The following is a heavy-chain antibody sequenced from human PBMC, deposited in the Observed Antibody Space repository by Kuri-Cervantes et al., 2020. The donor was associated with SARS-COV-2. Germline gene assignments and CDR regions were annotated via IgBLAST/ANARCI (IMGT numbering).Heavy chain of an antibody. Sequence: GGSLRLSCAASGFTFSSYGMHWVRQAPGKGLEWVSAISGSGGSTYCADSVKGRFTISRDNSKNTLYLQMNSLRAEDTAVYYCAKNGGILDYYMDVWGKGTTVTASS. J-gene: IGHJ6*03. V-gene: IGHV3-23*01. CDR1: GFTFSSYG. D-gene: IGHD3-9*01. CDR3: AKNGGILDYYMDV. CDR2: ISGSGGST.